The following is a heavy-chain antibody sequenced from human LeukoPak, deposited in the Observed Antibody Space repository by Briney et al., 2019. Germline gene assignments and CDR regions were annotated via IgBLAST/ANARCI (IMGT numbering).Heavy chain of an antibody. CDR2: ISYDGSNK. V-gene: IGHV3-30*18. CDR3: AKGDSSDYWGFDY. D-gene: IGHD3-22*01. CDR1: GFTFGSYG. J-gene: IGHJ4*02. Sequence: GGSLTVSCAASGFTFGSYGMHWVRQAPGKGLEWVAVISYDGSNKYYADSVKGRFTISRDKSNNTLYLQMNSLRAEDTAVYYCAKGDSSDYWGFDYWGQGSLGPVSS.